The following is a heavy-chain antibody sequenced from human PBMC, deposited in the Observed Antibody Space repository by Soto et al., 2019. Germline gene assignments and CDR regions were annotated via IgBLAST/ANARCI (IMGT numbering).Heavy chain of an antibody. Sequence: QVQLVQSGAEVKKPGASVKVSCKASGYTFTGYYMHWVRQAPGQGLEWMGWINPNSGGTNYAQKFQGWVTMTRDTSISTAYMERSRVRSDDTAVYYCARSYYGSESSEGYYGMDVWGQGTTVTVSS. D-gene: IGHD3-10*01. CDR1: GYTFTGYY. J-gene: IGHJ6*02. CDR2: INPNSGGT. CDR3: ARSYYGSESSEGYYGMDV. V-gene: IGHV1-2*04.